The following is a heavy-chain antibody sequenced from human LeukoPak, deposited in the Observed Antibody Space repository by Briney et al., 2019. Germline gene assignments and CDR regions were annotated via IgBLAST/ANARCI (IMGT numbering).Heavy chain of an antibody. Sequence: PGGSLRLSCAASGFNFVNYAMHWVRQAPGKGLDWVALISYDGSFQSYADSVKGRFTISRDSSTNTVSLQMNSLRDEDTAMYYCAREIRGYCAAYWGQGILVTVSS. CDR2: ISYDGSFQ. CDR3: AREIRGYCAAY. V-gene: IGHV3-30*04. J-gene: IGHJ4*02. CDR1: GFNFVNYA. D-gene: IGHD2-21*02.